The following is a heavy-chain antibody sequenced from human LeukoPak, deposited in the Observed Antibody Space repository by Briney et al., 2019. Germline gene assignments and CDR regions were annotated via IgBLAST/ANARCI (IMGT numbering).Heavy chain of an antibody. Sequence: ASVKVSCKASGYTFTGYYMHWVRQAPGQGLEWMGWINPNSGGTNYAQKFQGRVTMTRDTSISTAYMELSRLKASDTAIYYCARRNYGAYGINAFDIWGQGTLVTVP. V-gene: IGHV1-2*02. D-gene: IGHD4-17*01. J-gene: IGHJ3*02. CDR2: INPNSGGT. CDR3: ARRNYGAYGINAFDI. CDR1: GYTFTGYY.